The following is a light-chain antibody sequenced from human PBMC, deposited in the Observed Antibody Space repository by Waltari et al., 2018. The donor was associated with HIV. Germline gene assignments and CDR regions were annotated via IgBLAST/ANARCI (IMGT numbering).Light chain of an antibody. CDR2: CNS. CDR3: QSYDSSLSGSGV. V-gene: IGLV1-40*01. Sequence: QSVLTQPPSVSGAPGQRVTISCTGSSSNIGAGYDVHWYQQLPGTAPKLLSYCNSNRPSGVPDRFSGSKSGTSASLAITGLQAEDEADYYCQSYDSSLSGSGVFGGGTKLTVL. CDR1: SSNIGAGYD. J-gene: IGLJ2*01.